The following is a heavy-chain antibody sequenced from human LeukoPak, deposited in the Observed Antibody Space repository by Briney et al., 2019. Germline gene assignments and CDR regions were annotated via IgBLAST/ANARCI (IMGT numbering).Heavy chain of an antibody. Sequence: PGRSLRLSCAASGFTFDDYAMHWVRQAPGKGLEWVSYISSSGSTIYYADSVKGRITNSRDNAKNSLYLQMNSLRAEDTAVYYCARSGWFVDYWGQGTLVTVSS. CDR1: GFTFDDYA. J-gene: IGHJ4*02. V-gene: IGHV3-11*01. D-gene: IGHD3-10*01. CDR2: ISSSGSTI. CDR3: ARSGWFVDY.